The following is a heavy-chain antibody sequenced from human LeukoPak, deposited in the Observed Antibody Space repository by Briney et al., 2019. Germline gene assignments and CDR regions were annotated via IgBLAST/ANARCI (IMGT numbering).Heavy chain of an antibody. CDR3: ARVRWPTTGDKEVRGVITGGLYMDV. V-gene: IGHV4-4*02. D-gene: IGHD3-10*01. Sequence: PSGTLSLTCAVSDVSIFRSNWWSWVRQPPGKGLVWIGQISPSGSTNYSPSLKSRVTISVDKSKTQFSLILTSVTAADTAVYYCARVRWPTTGDKEVRGVITGGLYMDVWGKGTTVTISS. CDR2: ISPSGST. CDR1: DVSIFRSNW. J-gene: IGHJ6*03.